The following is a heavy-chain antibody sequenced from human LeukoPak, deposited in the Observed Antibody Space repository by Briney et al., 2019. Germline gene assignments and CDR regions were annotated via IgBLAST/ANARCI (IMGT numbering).Heavy chain of an antibody. J-gene: IGHJ4*02. V-gene: IGHV3-7*01. CDR3: VGGGRGERPNY. CDR2: INQDGSDK. D-gene: IGHD3-16*01. CDR1: GLTFSIHW. Sequence: GGSLRLSCAASGLTFSIHWMNWVRQAPGKGLECVANINQDGSDKYYVDSVKGRFTISRDNAKNSLYLQMNSLRVEDTAMYYCVGGGRGERPNYWGQGTLVTVSS.